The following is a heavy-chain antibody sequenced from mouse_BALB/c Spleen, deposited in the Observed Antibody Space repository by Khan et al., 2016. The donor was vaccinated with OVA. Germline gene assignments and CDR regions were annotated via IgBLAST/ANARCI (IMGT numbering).Heavy chain of an antibody. CDR1: GFTFSSYA. J-gene: IGHJ1*01. D-gene: IGHD1-1*01. CDR2: ISSGGDYT. Sequence: EVHLVESGGGLVKPGGSLKLSCAASGFTFSSYAMSWVRQTPEKRLDWVATISSGGDYTYYPDSVKGRFTISRDNAKNTLYLQMSSLRSEDTAMYYCARPPITTVVATSYWFFDVWGAGTTVTVSS. CDR3: ARPPITTVVATSYWFFDV. V-gene: IGHV5-9-3*01.